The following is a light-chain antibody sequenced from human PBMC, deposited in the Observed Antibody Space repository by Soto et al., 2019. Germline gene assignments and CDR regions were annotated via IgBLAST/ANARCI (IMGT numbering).Light chain of an antibody. V-gene: IGLV1-44*01. Sequence: QSALTQPPSVSGSPGQSVTISCTATTTDIDNYDSVSWYQHLPGAAPKLLVYNNNQRPSGVPDRFSGSKSDTSASLAISGLQFEDEAVYYCAAWDDSLSGPVFGGGTKLTVL. CDR2: NNN. CDR3: AAWDDSLSGPV. J-gene: IGLJ3*02. CDR1: TTDIDNYDS.